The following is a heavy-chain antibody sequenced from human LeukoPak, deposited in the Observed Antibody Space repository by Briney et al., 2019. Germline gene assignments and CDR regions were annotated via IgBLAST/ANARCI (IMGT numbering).Heavy chain of an antibody. D-gene: IGHD3-10*01. CDR1: GIAFSTYW. CDR3: ARDMRRVWFGELFP. J-gene: IGHJ5*02. CDR2: ISTDGSNT. V-gene: IGHV3-74*01. Sequence: GGSLRLSCAASGIAFSTYWMHWVRQAPGKGLVWISRISTDGSNTFYADSVKGRFTVSRDNAENTLYLQMDSLRAEDTAMYYCARDMRRVWFGELFPWGQGTLVTVSS.